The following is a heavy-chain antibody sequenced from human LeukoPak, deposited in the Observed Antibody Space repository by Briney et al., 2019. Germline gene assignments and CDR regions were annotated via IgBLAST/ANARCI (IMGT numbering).Heavy chain of an antibody. CDR3: ARVNEWELLYFDY. Sequence: SETLSLTCTVSGGSISSYYWSWIRQPPGKGLEWIGYIYYSGSTNYNPSLKSRVTISVDTSKDQFSLKLSSVTAADTAVYYCARVNEWELLYFDYWGQGTLVTVSS. D-gene: IGHD1-26*01. V-gene: IGHV4-59*12. J-gene: IGHJ4*02. CDR1: GGSISSYY. CDR2: IYYSGST.